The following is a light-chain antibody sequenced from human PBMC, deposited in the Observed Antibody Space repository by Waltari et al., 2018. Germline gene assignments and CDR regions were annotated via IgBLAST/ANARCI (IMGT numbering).Light chain of an antibody. V-gene: IGLV1-40*01. Sequence: QSVLTQPPSVSGAPGPRVTISCTGTGSHIGAGYAFHWYQQLPRAAPKLLIYGSTSRPLGVPDRFFGSTSGTSASLAITGLQAEDEADYYCQSYDTSLRVVFGGGTKLTVL. CDR3: QSYDTSLRVV. CDR2: GST. J-gene: IGLJ3*02. CDR1: GSHIGAGYA.